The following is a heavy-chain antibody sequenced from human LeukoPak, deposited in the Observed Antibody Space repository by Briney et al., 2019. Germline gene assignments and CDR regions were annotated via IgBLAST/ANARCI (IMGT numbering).Heavy chain of an antibody. CDR1: GFSFPNYA. D-gene: IGHD4-17*01. CDR2: INPARNT. J-gene: IGHJ4*02. V-gene: IGHV3-23*01. CDR3: AKDQDYGDYFDY. Sequence: GGSLRLSCAASGFSFPNYAVAWVRQAPGKGLEWVSTINPARNTYYADSVKGRFTISRDNSKNTLYLQMNSLRAEDTAVYYCAKDQDYGDYFDYWGQGTLVTVSS.